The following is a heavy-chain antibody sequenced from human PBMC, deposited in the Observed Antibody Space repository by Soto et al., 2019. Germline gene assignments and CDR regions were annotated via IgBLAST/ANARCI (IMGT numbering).Heavy chain of an antibody. Sequence: QGQLLQSGAEVKKPGASVKVSCKTSGSSFTDYKLHWVRQAPGQGLEWMGWVDPSGGGSNSAQKFQVSVTMTGDTSITTAYLDLTRLTTNDTATYFCATWVDYGDFEVFDFWGQGTLVTVSS. J-gene: IGHJ4*02. CDR3: ATWVDYGDFEVFDF. V-gene: IGHV1-2*04. D-gene: IGHD4-17*01. CDR2: VDPSGGGS. CDR1: GSSFTDYK.